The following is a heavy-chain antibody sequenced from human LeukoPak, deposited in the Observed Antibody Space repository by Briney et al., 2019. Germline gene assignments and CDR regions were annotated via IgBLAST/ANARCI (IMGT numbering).Heavy chain of an antibody. V-gene: IGHV1-69*04. Sequence: ASVKVSCKASGGTFSSYAISWVRQAPGQGLEWMGRIIPILGIANYAQKFQGRVTVTADKSTSTAYMELSSLRSEDTAVYYCARGGDSFFGIDYWGQGTLVTVSS. CDR2: IIPILGIA. CDR1: GGTFSSYA. J-gene: IGHJ4*02. D-gene: IGHD5-18*01. CDR3: ARGGDSFFGIDY.